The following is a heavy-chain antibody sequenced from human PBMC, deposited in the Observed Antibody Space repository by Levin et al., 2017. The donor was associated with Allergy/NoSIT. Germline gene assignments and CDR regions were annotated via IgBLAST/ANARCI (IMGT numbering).Heavy chain of an antibody. CDR1: GGSISSGGYS. V-gene: IGHV4-30-2*01. CDR2: IYHSGST. J-gene: IGHJ4*02. D-gene: IGHD3-10*01. CDR3: ARARMVRGVIMWNYFDY. Sequence: SETLSLTCAVSGGSISSGGYSWSWIRQPPGKGLEWIGYIYHSGSTYYNPSLKSRVTISVDRSKNQFSLKLSSVTAADTAVYYCARARMVRGVIMWNYFDYWGQGTLVTVSS.